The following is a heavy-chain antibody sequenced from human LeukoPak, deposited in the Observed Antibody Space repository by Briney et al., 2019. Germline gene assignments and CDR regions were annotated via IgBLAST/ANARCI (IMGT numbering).Heavy chain of an antibody. D-gene: IGHD6-6*01. J-gene: IGHJ3*02. V-gene: IGHV5-51*01. CDR3: VRSRGSSSYTAFDI. CDR1: GYSFNTYW. Sequence: GESLKISCKGSGYSFNTYWIGWVRQMPGKGLEWMGIIYPGDSDTKYSPSFQGQVTISADKSISTAYLQWSSLKASDTAMYYCVRSRGSSSYTAFDIWGQGTMVTVSS. CDR2: IYPGDSDT.